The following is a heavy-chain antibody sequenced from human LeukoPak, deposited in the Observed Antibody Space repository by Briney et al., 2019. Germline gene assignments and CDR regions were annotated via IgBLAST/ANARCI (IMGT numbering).Heavy chain of an antibody. CDR2: IYYSGST. CDR1: GGSISSYY. CDR3: ARWNYSNPPGYYYYGMDV. Sequence: PSETLSLTCTVSGGSISSYYWSWIRQPPGKSLEWIWCIYYSGSTNYNPSLKSRVTISVDTSQNQFSLKLSSVTAADTAVYYCARWNYSNPPGYYYYGMDVWGQGTTVTVSS. D-gene: IGHD4-11*01. V-gene: IGHV4-59*01. J-gene: IGHJ6*02.